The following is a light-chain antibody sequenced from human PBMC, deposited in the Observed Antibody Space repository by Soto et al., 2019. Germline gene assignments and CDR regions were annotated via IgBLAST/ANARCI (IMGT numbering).Light chain of an antibody. J-gene: IGKJ5*01. Sequence: EIVLTQSPGTLSLSPGERASLSCRASQSVSISYLAWYQQKPGQPPRFLIYGAASRATGIPDRFSGSGSGTDFTLTISRLEPEDFAVFYCQHYDSLPITFGQGTRLEIK. CDR1: QSVSISY. CDR3: QHYDSLPIT. V-gene: IGKV3-20*01. CDR2: GAA.